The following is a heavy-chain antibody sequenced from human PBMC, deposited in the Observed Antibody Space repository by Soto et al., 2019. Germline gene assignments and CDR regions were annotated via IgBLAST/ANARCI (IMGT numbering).Heavy chain of an antibody. CDR1: GGTFNRYA. V-gene: IGHV1-69*01. J-gene: IGHJ6*02. D-gene: IGHD3-3*01. CDR2: IIPIFGIG. CDR3: ASSAITLFGVVSIPPHYYSEMDV. Sequence: QVQLVQSGAEVKKPGSSVKVSCKASGGTFNRYAISWVRQAPGQGLEWMGGIIPIFGIGNDAQRFQGRVTITADEYTGTAYMELGSLRSEDTGVYYCASSAITLFGVVSIPPHYYSEMDVWGQGTKVTGSS.